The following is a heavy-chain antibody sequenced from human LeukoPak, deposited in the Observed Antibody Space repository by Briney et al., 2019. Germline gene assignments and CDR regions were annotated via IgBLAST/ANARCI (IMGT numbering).Heavy chain of an antibody. CDR1: GGSFSGYY. Sequence: TSETLSLTCAVYGGSFSGYYWSWIRQPPGKGLEWIGEINHSGSTNYNPSLKSRVTISVDTSKNQFSLKLSSVTAADTAVYYCARGHSGGYYHDIGDAFDIWGQGTMVTVSS. V-gene: IGHV4-34*01. CDR3: ARGHSGGYYHDIGDAFDI. J-gene: IGHJ3*02. CDR2: INHSGST. D-gene: IGHD3-22*01.